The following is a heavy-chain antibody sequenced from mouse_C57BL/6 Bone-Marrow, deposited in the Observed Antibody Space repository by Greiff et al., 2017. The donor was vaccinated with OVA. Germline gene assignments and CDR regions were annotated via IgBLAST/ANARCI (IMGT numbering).Heavy chain of an antibody. D-gene: IGHD2-4*01. V-gene: IGHV5-6*01. Sequence: EVKLQESGGDLVKPGGSLKLSCAASGFTFSSYGMSWVRQTPDKRLEWVATISSGGSYTYYPDSVKGRFTISRDNAKNTLYLQMSSLKSEDTAMYYCARQRDYDYDGFAMDYWGQGTSVTVSS. J-gene: IGHJ4*01. CDR2: ISSGGSYT. CDR1: GFTFSSYG. CDR3: ARQRDYDYDGFAMDY.